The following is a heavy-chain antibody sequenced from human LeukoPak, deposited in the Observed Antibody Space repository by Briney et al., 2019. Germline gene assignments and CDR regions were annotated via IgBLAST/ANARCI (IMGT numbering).Heavy chain of an antibody. Sequence: SETLSLTCAVYGGSFSGYYWSWIRQPPGKGLEWIGEINHSGSTNYNPSLKSRVTISVDTSKNQFSLKLSSVTAADTAVYYCARVSDYYDSGGYYLTDYWGQGTLVTVSS. V-gene: IGHV4-34*01. CDR3: ARVSDYYDSGGYYLTDY. D-gene: IGHD3-22*01. CDR2: INHSGST. CDR1: GGSFSGYY. J-gene: IGHJ4*02.